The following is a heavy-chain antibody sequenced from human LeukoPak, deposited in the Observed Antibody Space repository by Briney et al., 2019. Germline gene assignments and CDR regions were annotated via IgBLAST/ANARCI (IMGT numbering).Heavy chain of an antibody. J-gene: IGHJ6*03. CDR3: ARRGDVVTSNYYMDV. D-gene: IGHD3-22*01. V-gene: IGHV3-23*01. CDR1: GFTFSSYA. Sequence: GGSLRLSCAASGFTFSSYAMSWVRQAPGKGLEWVSAISGSGGSTYYADSVKGRFTNSRDNPKDTLYLQMNSLRAEDTAVYYCARRGDVVTSNYYMDVWGKGTTVTVSS. CDR2: ISGSGGST.